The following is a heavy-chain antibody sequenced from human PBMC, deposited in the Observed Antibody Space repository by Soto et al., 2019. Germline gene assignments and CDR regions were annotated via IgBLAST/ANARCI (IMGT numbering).Heavy chain of an antibody. CDR3: TTAYGYCSSTSCYEGDY. CDR2: IKSKTDGGTT. D-gene: IGHD2-2*03. CDR1: GFTFSNAW. Sequence: GGSLRLSCAASGFTFSNAWMNWVRQAPGKGLEWVGRIKSKTDGGTTDYAAPVKGRFTISRDDSKNTLYLQMNSLKTEDTAVYYCTTAYGYCSSTSCYEGDYWGQGTLVTVSS. V-gene: IGHV3-15*07. J-gene: IGHJ4*02.